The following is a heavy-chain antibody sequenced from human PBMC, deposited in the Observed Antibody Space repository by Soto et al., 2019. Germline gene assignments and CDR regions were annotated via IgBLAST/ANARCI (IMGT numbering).Heavy chain of an antibody. J-gene: IGHJ4*02. CDR1: GGSISSGGYS. CDR3: ARGSYGAGSDY. Sequence: QLQLQESGSGLVKPSQTLSLTCAVSGGSISSGGYSWSWIRQPPGKGLEWIGYVFHSGSTYYSPSLKSRVTLSIDGSKNQFSLKLTSVTAADTAVYYCARGSYGAGSDYWGQGILVTVSS. CDR2: VFHSGST. V-gene: IGHV4-30-2*01. D-gene: IGHD3-10*01.